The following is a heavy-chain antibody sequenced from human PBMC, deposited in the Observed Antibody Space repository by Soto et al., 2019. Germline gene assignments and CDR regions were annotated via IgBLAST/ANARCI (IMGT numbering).Heavy chain of an antibody. CDR3: ARDRVGVVVVAATLNAFDI. Sequence: PSQTLSLTCAISGDSVSSNSAAWNWIRQSPSRGLEWLGRTYYRSKWYNDYAVSVKSRITINPDTSKNQFSLQLNSVTPEDTAVYYCARDRVGVVVVAATLNAFDIWGQGTMVTV. V-gene: IGHV6-1*01. J-gene: IGHJ3*02. D-gene: IGHD2-15*01. CDR2: TYYRSKWYN. CDR1: GDSVSSNSAA.